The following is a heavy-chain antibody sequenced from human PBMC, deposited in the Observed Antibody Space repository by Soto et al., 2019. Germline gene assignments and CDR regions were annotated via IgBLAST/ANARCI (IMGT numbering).Heavy chain of an antibody. J-gene: IGHJ6*03. Sequence: ASVKVSCKASGYTFMNYAISWVRQAPGQGLEWMGWISPSTGNTDQAQGFQDRVTLTLDSSTNTANMELRSLGTDDTAVYYCARDRIRYFDWFDGGDYMDVWGKGTTVTVSS. CDR2: ISPSTGNT. D-gene: IGHD3-9*01. V-gene: IGHV1-18*01. CDR3: ARDRIRYFDWFDGGDYMDV. CDR1: GYTFMNYA.